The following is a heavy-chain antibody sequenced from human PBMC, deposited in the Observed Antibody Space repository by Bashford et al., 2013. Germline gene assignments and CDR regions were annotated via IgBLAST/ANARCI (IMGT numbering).Heavy chain of an antibody. J-gene: IGHJ6*02. D-gene: IGHD2-2*01. CDR2: ISYDGSNK. V-gene: IGHV3-30*18. Sequence: VRQAPGKGLEWVAVISYDGSNKYYADSVKGRFTISRDNSKNTLYLQMNSLRAEDTAVYYCAKVPRYCSSTSCSADYYYYGMDVVGPRDHGHRLL. CDR3: AKVPRYCSSTSCSADYYYYGMDV.